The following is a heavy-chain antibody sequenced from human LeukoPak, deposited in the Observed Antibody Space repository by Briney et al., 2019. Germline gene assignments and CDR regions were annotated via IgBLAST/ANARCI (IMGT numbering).Heavy chain of an antibody. V-gene: IGHV1-3*01. CDR3: ARDPYSGYDWDYFDY. D-gene: IGHD5-12*01. J-gene: IGHJ4*02. CDR2: INAGNGNT. CDR1: GYIFTSYA. Sequence: APVKVSCKASGYIFTSYAMHWVRQAPGQRLEWMGWINAGNGNTKYSQKFQGRVTITRDTSASTAYMELSSLRSEDTAVYYCARDPYSGYDWDYFDYWGQGTLVTVSS.